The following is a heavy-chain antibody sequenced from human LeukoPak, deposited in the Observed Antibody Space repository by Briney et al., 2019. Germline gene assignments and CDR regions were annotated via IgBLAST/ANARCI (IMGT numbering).Heavy chain of an antibody. CDR2: IRSKPSSYAT. CDR3: WSGIDY. V-gene: IGHV3-73*01. CDR1: GFTFSGSA. Sequence: GRSLRLSCAASGFTFSGSAMHWVRQASGKGLEWVGRIRSKPSSYATAYAASVTGRFTISRDDSKNTAYLQMNSLKTEDTAVYYCWSGIDYWGQGILVTVSS. D-gene: IGHD3-3*01. J-gene: IGHJ4*02.